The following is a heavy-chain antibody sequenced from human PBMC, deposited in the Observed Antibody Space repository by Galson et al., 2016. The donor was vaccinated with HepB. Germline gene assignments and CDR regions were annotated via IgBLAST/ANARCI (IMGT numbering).Heavy chain of an antibody. CDR1: GFTFSNYA. Sequence: SLRLSCAASGFTFSNYAMHWVRQAPGKGLEWVALISFDGSNRHYADSVKGRFSISRDNSKHTVYVHMNNLRTEDTALYYCAREGTVGEFFDYWGQGTLVTVST. CDR3: AREGTVGEFFDY. D-gene: IGHD3-10*01. CDR2: ISFDGSNR. V-gene: IGHV3-30*03. J-gene: IGHJ4*02.